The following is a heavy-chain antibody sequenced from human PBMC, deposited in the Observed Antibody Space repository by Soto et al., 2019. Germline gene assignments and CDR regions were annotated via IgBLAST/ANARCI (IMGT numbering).Heavy chain of an antibody. V-gene: IGHV2-5*01. CDR2: IYWYDDK. Sequence: QITLKESGPTLVKPTQTLTLTCTFSGFSLSTSGVGVGWIRQPPGKALEWLALIYWYDDKRYSLSLKSRLTITQDTPKNQVVLTMTNMDPVDTATYYCAHSGVRAARPGGFDYWGPGTLVTVSS. D-gene: IGHD6-6*01. CDR3: AHSGVRAARPGGFDY. J-gene: IGHJ4*02. CDR1: GFSLSTSGVG.